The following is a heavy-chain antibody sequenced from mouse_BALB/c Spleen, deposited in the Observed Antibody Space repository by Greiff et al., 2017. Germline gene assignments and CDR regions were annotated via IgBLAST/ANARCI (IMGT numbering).Heavy chain of an antibody. J-gene: IGHJ4*01. CDR3: ARSNDAMDY. Sequence: QVQLQQSGPELVRPGVSVKISFKGSGYTFTDYAMHWVKQSHAKSLEWIGVISTYYGNTNYNQKFKGKATMTVDKSSSTAYMELARLTSEDSAIYYCARSNDAMDYWGQGTSVTVSS. CDR1: GYTFTDYA. CDR2: ISTYYGNT. V-gene: IGHV1-67*01.